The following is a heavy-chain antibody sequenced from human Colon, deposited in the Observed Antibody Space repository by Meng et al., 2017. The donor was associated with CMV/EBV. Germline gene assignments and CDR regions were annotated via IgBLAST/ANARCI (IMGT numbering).Heavy chain of an antibody. CDR2: ISANTHGGTT. Sequence: RLSCAASGISFSNAWMNWVRQAQGKGLDGVGRISANTHGGTTNYAAPVKGRFTISRDDSKDTVYLQMNSLKSEDTGVYYCTTTGDYDWGQGTLVTVSS. CDR1: GISFSNAW. V-gene: IGHV3-15*07. J-gene: IGHJ4*02. CDR3: TTTGDYD. D-gene: IGHD3-16*01.